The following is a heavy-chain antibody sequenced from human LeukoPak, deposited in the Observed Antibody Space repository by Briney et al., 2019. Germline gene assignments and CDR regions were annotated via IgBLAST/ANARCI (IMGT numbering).Heavy chain of an antibody. Sequence: GGSMRLSCAASGFTFSSYAMSWVRQAPGKGLEWVSAISGSGGTTYYADSVKGRSTISRDNSKNTLYLQMNSLRAEDTAVYYCAKGRTYYYDSSGYYYVGGYYYYMDVWGKGTTVTVSS. CDR2: ISGSGGTT. CDR1: GFTFSSYA. J-gene: IGHJ6*03. V-gene: IGHV3-23*01. D-gene: IGHD3-22*01. CDR3: AKGRTYYYDSSGYYYVGGYYYYMDV.